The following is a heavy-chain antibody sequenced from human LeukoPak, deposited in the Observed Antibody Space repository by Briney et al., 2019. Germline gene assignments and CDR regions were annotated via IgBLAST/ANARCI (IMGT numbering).Heavy chain of an antibody. CDR2: IYYSGST. CDR1: GGSISSGDYY. V-gene: IGHV4-30-4*01. Sequence: SETLSLTCTVSGGSISSGDYYWSWIRQPPGKGLEWIGYIYYSGSTYYNPSLKSRVTISVDTSKNQFSLKLSSVTAADTAVYYCARVFKKGYYDSSGNIDYWGQGTLVTVSS. CDR3: ARVFKKGYYDSSGNIDY. J-gene: IGHJ4*02. D-gene: IGHD3-22*01.